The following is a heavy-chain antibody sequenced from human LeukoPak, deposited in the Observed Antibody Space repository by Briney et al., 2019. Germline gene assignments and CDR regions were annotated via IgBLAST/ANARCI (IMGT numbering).Heavy chain of an antibody. J-gene: IGHJ4*02. CDR3: ARDIGRSGYFHPLRSAAYYFDY. Sequence: GGSLRLSCAASGFTFSDYYMSWIRQAPGKGLEWVSYISSSGSTIYYADSVKGRFTISRDNAKNSLYLQMNSLRAEDAAVYYCARDIGRSGYFHPLRSAAYYFDYWGQGTLVTVSS. D-gene: IGHD3-22*01. CDR2: ISSSGSTI. V-gene: IGHV3-11*01. CDR1: GFTFSDYY.